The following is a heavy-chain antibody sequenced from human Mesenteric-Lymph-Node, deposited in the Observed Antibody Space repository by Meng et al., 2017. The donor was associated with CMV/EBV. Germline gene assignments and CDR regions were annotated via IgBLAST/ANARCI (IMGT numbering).Heavy chain of an antibody. J-gene: IGHJ5*02. D-gene: IGHD6-13*01. V-gene: IGHV3-74*01. CDR2: INSDGSST. CDR3: ARGSGIAALSRWFDP. CDR1: GFTFSSYW. Sequence: GESLKISCAASGFTFSSYWMHWVRQAPGKGLVWVSRINSDGSSTSYADSVKGRFTISRDNAKNTLYLQMNSLRAEDTAVYYCARGSGIAALSRWFDPWGQGTLVTVSS.